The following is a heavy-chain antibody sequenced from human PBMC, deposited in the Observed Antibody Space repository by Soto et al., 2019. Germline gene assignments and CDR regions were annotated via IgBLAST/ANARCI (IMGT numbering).Heavy chain of an antibody. Sequence: QVQLVQSGAEVKKPGASVKVSCKASGYIFTSHGFSWVRQAPGQGLEWMGWISAYSGNTKYAQKFQGRVTVTTDTSTGTAYMELRSLRSDDTAVYYCAGGVLYFDNYGMDVWGQGTTVTVSS. CDR3: AGGVLYFDNYGMDV. CDR2: ISAYSGNT. CDR1: GYIFTSHG. V-gene: IGHV1-18*01. D-gene: IGHD2-8*02. J-gene: IGHJ6*02.